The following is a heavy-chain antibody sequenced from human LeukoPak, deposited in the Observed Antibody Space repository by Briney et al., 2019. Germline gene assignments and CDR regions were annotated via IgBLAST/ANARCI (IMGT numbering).Heavy chain of an antibody. J-gene: IGHJ4*02. CDR1: GYTLTELS. CDR3: ATDLKGAAATPTVFDY. V-gene: IGHV1-24*01. D-gene: IGHD6-13*01. CDR2: FDPEDGET. Sequence: ASAKVSCKVSGYTLTELSMHWVRQAPGKGLEWMGGFDPEDGETIYAQKFQGRVTMTEDTPTDTAYMELSSLRSEDTAVYYCATDLKGAAATPTVFDYWGQGTLVTVSS.